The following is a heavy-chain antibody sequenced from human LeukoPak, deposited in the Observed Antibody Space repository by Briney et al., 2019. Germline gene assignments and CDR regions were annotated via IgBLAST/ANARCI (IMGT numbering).Heavy chain of an antibody. CDR2: IHYSGNT. CDR3: ARPPRGDILTGYYVH. V-gene: IGHV4-39*01. Sequence: SETLSLTCTVSGGSISSSSSSWGWIRQPPEKGLEWIGSIHYSGNTYYNPSLKSRVTVALDTSKNRFSLKLRSVTAADTAVYYCARPPRGDILTGYYVHWGQGTLVTVSS. D-gene: IGHD3-9*01. J-gene: IGHJ4*02. CDR1: GGSISSSSSS.